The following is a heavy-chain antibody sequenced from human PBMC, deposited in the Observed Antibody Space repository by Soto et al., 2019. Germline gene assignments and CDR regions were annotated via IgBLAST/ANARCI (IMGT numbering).Heavy chain of an antibody. V-gene: IGHV2-5*01. D-gene: IGHD3-16*01. Sequence: GSGPTLVNPKETLTLTCTFSGFSLTAGVGVGWVRQPPGKALEWLALIYWNDDKRYSPSLKSRLTITKDTSKNQVVLTMTNVDPVDTATYYCAHSHYWGLEFYPFDFWGQGTMVTVSS. J-gene: IGHJ3*01. CDR3: AHSHYWGLEFYPFDF. CDR2: IYWNDDK. CDR1: GFSLTAGVG.